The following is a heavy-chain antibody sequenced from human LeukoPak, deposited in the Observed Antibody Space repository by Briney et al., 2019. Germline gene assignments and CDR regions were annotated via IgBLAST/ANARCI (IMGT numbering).Heavy chain of an antibody. CDR1: GGTFSSYA. J-gene: IGHJ1*01. CDR2: IIPILGTA. Sequence: ASVKVSCKASGGTFSSYAISWVRQAPGQGLEWMGGIIPILGTANYAQKFQGRVTITADESTSTAYMELSSLRSEDTAVYYCARASYGDYDTGYFQHWGQGTLVTVSS. V-gene: IGHV1-69*01. CDR3: ARASYGDYDTGYFQH. D-gene: IGHD4-17*01.